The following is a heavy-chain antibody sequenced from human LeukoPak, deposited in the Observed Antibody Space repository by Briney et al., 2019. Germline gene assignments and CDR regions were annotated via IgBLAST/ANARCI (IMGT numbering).Heavy chain of an antibody. CDR1: GFTFSTYW. CDR3: ARVRKYSGYGDYFDY. J-gene: IGHJ4*02. Sequence: PGGSLRLSCAVSGFTFSTYWMHWVRQAPGKGLVWVSHIRSDGRTTTYADSVKGRFTISRDNAKNSLYLQMNSLRAEDTAVYYCARVRKYSGYGDYFDYWGQGTLVTVSS. CDR2: IRSDGRTT. D-gene: IGHD5-12*01. V-gene: IGHV3-74*01.